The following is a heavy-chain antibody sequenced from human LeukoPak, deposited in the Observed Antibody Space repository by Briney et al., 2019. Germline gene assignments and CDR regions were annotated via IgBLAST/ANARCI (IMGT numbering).Heavy chain of an antibody. D-gene: IGHD3-22*01. CDR2: ISGSGGST. Sequence: GGSLRLSCAASGFTFSSYAMSWVRQAPGKGLEWVSAISGSGGSTCYADSVKGRFTISRDNSKNTLYLQMNSLRAEDTAVYYCAKDLDVFYYDSSGYYRWGQGTLVTVSS. J-gene: IGHJ5*02. V-gene: IGHV3-23*01. CDR3: AKDLDVFYYDSSGYYR. CDR1: GFTFSSYA.